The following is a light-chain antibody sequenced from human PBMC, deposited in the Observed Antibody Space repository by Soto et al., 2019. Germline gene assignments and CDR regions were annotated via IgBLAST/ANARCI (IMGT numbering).Light chain of an antibody. CDR3: QQYENLPT. CDR2: DAS. CDR1: QSISSY. J-gene: IGKJ5*01. Sequence: DIEMTQSPSTLSASVGDRVTISCRASQSISSYLAWYQQKPGRAPKLLIYDASNLEAGVPSRFRGSGSGTDFTFTISRLQPEDIATYYCQQYENLPTFGQGTRLEI. V-gene: IGKV1-33*01.